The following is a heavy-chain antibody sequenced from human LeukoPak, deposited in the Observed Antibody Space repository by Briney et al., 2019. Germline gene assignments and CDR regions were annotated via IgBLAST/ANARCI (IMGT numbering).Heavy chain of an antibody. CDR3: AKDLPSFSSW. J-gene: IGHJ4*02. CDR1: GFTFSSYA. Sequence: GGSLRLSCGASGFTFSSYAMTWVRQAPGKGLEWVSSISDSGGSTYYADSVKGRFTISRDNSKNTLYLQMNILRVEDTAVYYCAKDLPSFSSWWGQGTLVTVSS. V-gene: IGHV3-23*01. CDR2: ISDSGGST. D-gene: IGHD2/OR15-2a*01.